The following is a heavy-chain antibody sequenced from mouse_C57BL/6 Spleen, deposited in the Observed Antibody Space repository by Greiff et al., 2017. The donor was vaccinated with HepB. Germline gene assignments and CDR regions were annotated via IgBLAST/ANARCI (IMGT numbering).Heavy chain of an antibody. J-gene: IGHJ1*03. D-gene: IGHD1-1*01. V-gene: IGHV1-26*01. CDR1: GYTFTDYY. Sequence: EVQLQQSGPELVKPGASVKISCKASGYTFTDYYMNWVKQSHGKSLEWIGDINPNNGGTSYNQKFKGKATLTVDKSSSTAYMELRSLTSEDSAVYYCANYYGSSWYFDVWGTRTTVTVSS. CDR3: ANYYGSSWYFDV. CDR2: INPNNGGT.